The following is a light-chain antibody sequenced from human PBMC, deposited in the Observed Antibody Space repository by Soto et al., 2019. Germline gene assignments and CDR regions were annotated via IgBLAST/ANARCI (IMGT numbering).Light chain of an antibody. J-gene: IGKJ5*01. V-gene: IGKV3-15*01. CDR3: QQYNTWRSIT. Sequence: EIVLTQSPATLSVSAGERVNLSCRASQSVGSKVAWYQQKPGQAPRLLIYDTSTRATGIPARFSGSGFGTEFTLTITSQKSEDFAVYHCQQYNTWRSITFGHGTRLEIK. CDR2: DTS. CDR1: QSVGSK.